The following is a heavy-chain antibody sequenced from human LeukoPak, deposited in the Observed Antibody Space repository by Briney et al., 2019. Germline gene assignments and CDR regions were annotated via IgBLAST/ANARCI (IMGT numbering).Heavy chain of an antibody. Sequence: GGSLRLSCAASGFTFSSHAMSWVRQAPGKGREWVSAICGCGGSTYCGGSVKCRFTISRDYSKNTLYLKMNSLRAEDTAVYYCAKESPSSGWYGVFDIWGQGTMVTVSS. D-gene: IGHD6-19*01. V-gene: IGHV3-23*01. J-gene: IGHJ3*02. CDR3: AKESPSSGWYGVFDI. CDR2: ICGCGGST. CDR1: GFTFSSHA.